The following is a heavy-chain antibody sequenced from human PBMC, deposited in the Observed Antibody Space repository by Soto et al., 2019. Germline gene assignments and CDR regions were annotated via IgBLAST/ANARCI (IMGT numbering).Heavy chain of an antibody. J-gene: IGHJ6*02. Sequence: GGSLRLSCAASGFTFSSYGMHWVRQAPGKGLEWVAVISYDGSNKYYADSVKGRFTISRDNSKNTLYLQMNSLRAEDTAVYYCAKETVTYHYYGMDVWGQGTTVTVSS. CDR1: GFTFSSYG. V-gene: IGHV3-30*18. CDR2: ISYDGSNK. CDR3: AKETVTYHYYGMDV. D-gene: IGHD4-17*01.